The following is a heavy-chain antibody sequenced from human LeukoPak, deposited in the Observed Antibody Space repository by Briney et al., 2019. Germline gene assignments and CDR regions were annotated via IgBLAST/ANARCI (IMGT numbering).Heavy chain of an antibody. D-gene: IGHD6-19*01. CDR1: GFSFSSYW. Sequence: GGSLRLSCAASGFSFSSYWMSWVRQAPGKGLEWVANIKQDGSEKYYVDSVKGRFTISRDNAKNSLYLQMNSLRAEDTAVYNCARVSSGVAVPFDYWGQGTLVTVSS. J-gene: IGHJ4*02. CDR2: IKQDGSEK. CDR3: ARVSSGVAVPFDY. V-gene: IGHV3-7*01.